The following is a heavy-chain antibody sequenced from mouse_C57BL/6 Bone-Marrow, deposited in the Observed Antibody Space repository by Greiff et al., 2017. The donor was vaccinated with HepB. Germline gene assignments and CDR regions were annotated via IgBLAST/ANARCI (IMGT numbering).Heavy chain of an antibody. V-gene: IGHV1-39*01. CDR3: ARGRLLRWYFDY. CDR2: INPNYGTT. J-gene: IGHJ2*01. CDR1: GYSFTDYN. Sequence: EVKLQESGPELVKPGASVKISCKASGYSFTDYNMNWVNQSNGKSLEWIGVINPNYGTTSYNQKFKGKATLTVDQSSSTAYMQLNSLTSEDSAVYYCARGRLLRWYFDYWGQGTALTVSS. D-gene: IGHD1-1*01.